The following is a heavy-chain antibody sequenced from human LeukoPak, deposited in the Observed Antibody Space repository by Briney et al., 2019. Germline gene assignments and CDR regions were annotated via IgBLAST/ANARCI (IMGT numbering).Heavy chain of an antibody. CDR1: GGSVSSYY. V-gene: IGHV4-4*07. CDR3: ARGITAAGNVNWFDP. J-gene: IGHJ5*02. CDR2: NYSSGTT. D-gene: IGHD6-13*01. Sequence: SETLSLTCTVPGGSVSSYYWSWIRQPAGKGLEWVGRNYSSGTTNYNPSLKSRVTMSVDTSKNHFSLKLSSVTAADTAVYYCARGITAAGNVNWFDPWGQGTLVTVSS.